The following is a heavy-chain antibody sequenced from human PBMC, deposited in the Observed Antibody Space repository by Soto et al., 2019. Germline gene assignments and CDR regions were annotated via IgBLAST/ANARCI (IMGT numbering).Heavy chain of an antibody. CDR2: ISFSGAT. CDR1: GVSITSYF. Sequence: PSLTCTVSGVSITSYFWRWIRQTPGKGLDWIGSISFSGATYSNPSLKGRAALSVDTSENHLSLTLNSVTSADTAVYFCARDRRDDYKGYFVFWGQGTQVTVSS. D-gene: IGHD3-9*01. CDR3: ARDRRDDYKGYFVF. J-gene: IGHJ4*02. V-gene: IGHV4-59*01.